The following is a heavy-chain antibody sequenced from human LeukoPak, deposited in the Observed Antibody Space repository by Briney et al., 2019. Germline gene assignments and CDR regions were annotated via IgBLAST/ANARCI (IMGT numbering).Heavy chain of an antibody. CDR1: GGSFSGYY. V-gene: IGHV4-34*01. J-gene: IGHJ4*02. Sequence: SETLSLTCAVYGGSFSGYYWSWIRQPPGKGLERIGEINHSGSTNYNPSLKSRVTISVDTSKNQFSLKLSSVTAADTAVYYCARENDRYGRIDYWGQGTQVTVSS. D-gene: IGHD5-18*01. CDR3: ARENDRYGRIDY. CDR2: INHSGST.